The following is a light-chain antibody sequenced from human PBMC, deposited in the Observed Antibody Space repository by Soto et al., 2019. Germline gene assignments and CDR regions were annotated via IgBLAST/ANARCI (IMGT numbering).Light chain of an antibody. J-gene: IGKJ5*01. CDR1: QSVPRH. Sequence: ILLTQSPASLSLSPGERATVSCRASQSVPRHLAWYQQRPGLAPRLLIYDASSRAAGITDRFSGSGSGTDFILTISSLETEDFAVYYCQHSRNWPTDMTFGQGTRLEIK. CDR2: DAS. CDR3: QHSRNWPTDMT. V-gene: IGKV3-11*01.